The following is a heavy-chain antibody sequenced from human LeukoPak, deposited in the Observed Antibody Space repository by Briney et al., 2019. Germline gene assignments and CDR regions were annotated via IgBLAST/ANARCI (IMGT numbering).Heavy chain of an antibody. CDR2: INHSGST. Sequence: SETLSLTCAVYGGSFSGYYWSWIRQPPGKGLEWIGEINHSGSTNYNPSLKSRVTISVDTSKNQFSLKLSSVTATDTAVYYCARGRVMVYYYYGMDVWGQGTTVTVSS. J-gene: IGHJ6*02. V-gene: IGHV4-34*01. D-gene: IGHD3-10*01. CDR3: ARGRVMVYYYYGMDV. CDR1: GGSFSGYY.